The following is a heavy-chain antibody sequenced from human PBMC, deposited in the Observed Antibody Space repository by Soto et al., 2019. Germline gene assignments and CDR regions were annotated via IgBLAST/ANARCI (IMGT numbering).Heavy chain of an antibody. Sequence: QVQLVESGGGVVQPGRSLRLSCAASGFTFSSYGMHWVRQAPGKGLEWVAVISYDGSNKYYADSVKGRFTISRDNSKNTLYLQMNSLRAGDTAVYYCAKDLRVYYGSGGGEGSLDYWGQGTLVTVSS. CDR2: ISYDGSNK. CDR1: GFTFSSYG. CDR3: AKDLRVYYGSGGGEGSLDY. D-gene: IGHD3-10*01. J-gene: IGHJ4*02. V-gene: IGHV3-30*18.